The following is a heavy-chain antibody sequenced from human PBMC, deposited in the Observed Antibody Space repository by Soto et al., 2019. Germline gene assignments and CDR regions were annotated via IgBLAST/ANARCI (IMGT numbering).Heavy chain of an antibody. V-gene: IGHV4-59*01. D-gene: IGHD3-16*01. CDR1: GGSISSYY. CDR3: ARVGGSPHYIFSYYYGRDV. J-gene: IGHJ6*04. CDR2: IYYSGST. Sequence: SETLSLTCTVSGGSISSYYWSWIRQPPGKGLEWIGYIYYSGSTNYNPSLKSRVTISVDTSKNQFSLKLSSVTAADTAVYYCARVGGSPHYIFSYYYGRDVGGKGPRVTVPS.